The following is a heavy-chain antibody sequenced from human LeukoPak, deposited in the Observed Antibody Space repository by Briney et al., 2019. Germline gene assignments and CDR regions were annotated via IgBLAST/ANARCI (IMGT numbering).Heavy chain of an antibody. CDR3: ARQDSSGMNWYFDL. J-gene: IGHJ2*01. CDR2: INHSGST. CDR1: GGSFSGYY. D-gene: IGHD3-22*01. Sequence: PSETLSLTCAVYGGSFSGYYWSWIRQPPGKGLEWIGEINHSGSTNYNPSLKSRVTISVDTSKNQFSLKLSSVTAADTAVYYCARQDSSGMNWYFDLWGRGTLVTVSS. V-gene: IGHV4-34*01.